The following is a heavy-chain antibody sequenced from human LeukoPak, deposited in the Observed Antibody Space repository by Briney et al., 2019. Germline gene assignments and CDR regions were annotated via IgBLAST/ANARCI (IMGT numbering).Heavy chain of an antibody. D-gene: IGHD3-22*01. V-gene: IGHV4-34*01. J-gene: IGHJ4*02. Sequence: PSETLSLTCAVYVGSFSGYYWTWIRQPPGKGLEWIGEINHSGSTNYNPSLKSRVTMSVDTSKNQFSLKLTSVTAADTAVYYCARAHYYDSSDYYYGPFDYWGLGNLVTVSS. CDR3: ARAHYYDSSDYYYGPFDY. CDR1: VGSFSGYY. CDR2: INHSGST.